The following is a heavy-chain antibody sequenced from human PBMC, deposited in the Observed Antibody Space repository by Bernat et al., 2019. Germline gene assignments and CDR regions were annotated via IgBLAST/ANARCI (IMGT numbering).Heavy chain of an antibody. CDR3: ARDRNSNPNYYYYYMDV. CDR1: GFTFSSYA. J-gene: IGHJ6*03. Sequence: QVQLVESGGGVVQPGRSLRLSCAASGFTFSSYAMHWVRQAPGKGLEWVAVISYDGSNKYYADSVKGRFTISRDNSKNTLYLQMNSLRAEDTAVYYCARDRNSNPNYYYYYMDVWGKGTTVTVSS. D-gene: IGHD4-11*01. CDR2: ISYDGSNK. V-gene: IGHV3-30*01.